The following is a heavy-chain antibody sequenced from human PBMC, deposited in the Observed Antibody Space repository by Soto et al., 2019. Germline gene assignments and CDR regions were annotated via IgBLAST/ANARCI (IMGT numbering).Heavy chain of an antibody. CDR3: AXXXXXXXXXXYXXY. Sequence: EVQLLESGGILVHPGGSLRLSCAASGFTFSSYAMTWVRXAPGXXXXXVSAISGSGDSTYYADSVKGRFTISRDQSKNTLYLQMHSLRAXXTXVXXXAXXXXXXXXXXYXXYWGQGTLVTVSS. CDR2: ISGSGDST. V-gene: IGHV3-23*01. J-gene: IGHJ4*02. CDR1: GFTFSSYA.